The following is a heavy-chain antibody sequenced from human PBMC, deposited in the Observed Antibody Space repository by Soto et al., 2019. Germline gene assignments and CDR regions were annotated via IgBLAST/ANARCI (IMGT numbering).Heavy chain of an antibody. CDR1: GYTFTSYG. CDR2: ISAYNGNT. Sequence: ASVKVSFKASGYTFTSYGISWVRQAPGQGLEWMGWISAYNGNTNYAQKLQGRVTMTTDTSTSTAYMELRSLRSDDTAVYYCAREEVGDSSGYYYYYWGQGTLVTVSS. CDR3: AREEVGDSSGYYYYY. D-gene: IGHD3-22*01. J-gene: IGHJ4*02. V-gene: IGHV1-18*01.